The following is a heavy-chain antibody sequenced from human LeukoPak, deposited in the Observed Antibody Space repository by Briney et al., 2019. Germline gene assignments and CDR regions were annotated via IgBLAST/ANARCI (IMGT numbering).Heavy chain of an antibody. Sequence: SETLSLTCAVYGGSFSGYYWSWIRQPPGKGLEWIGEINHSGSTNYNPSLKSRVTISVDTSKNQFSLKLSAVTAADTAVYYCARGNGYYDILTGYSPNLYFDYWGQGTLVTVSS. CDR2: INHSGST. V-gene: IGHV4-34*01. D-gene: IGHD3-9*01. CDR1: GGSFSGYY. CDR3: ARGNGYYDILTGYSPNLYFDY. J-gene: IGHJ4*02.